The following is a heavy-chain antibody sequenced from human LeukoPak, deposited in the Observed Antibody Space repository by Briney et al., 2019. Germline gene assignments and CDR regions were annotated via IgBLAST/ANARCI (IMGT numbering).Heavy chain of an antibody. CDR2: FDPEDGET. Sequence: ASVTVSCKVSGYTLTELSMHWVRQAPGKGLEWMGGFDPEDGETIYAQKFQGGVTMTEDTSTDTAYMELSSLRSEDTAVYYCATGYSYGYLFDYWGQGTLVTVSS. CDR1: GYTLTELS. J-gene: IGHJ4*02. D-gene: IGHD5-18*01. V-gene: IGHV1-24*01. CDR3: ATGYSYGYLFDY.